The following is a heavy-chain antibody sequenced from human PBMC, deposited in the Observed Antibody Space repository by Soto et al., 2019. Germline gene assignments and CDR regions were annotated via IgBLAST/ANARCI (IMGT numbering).Heavy chain of an antibody. V-gene: IGHV3-33*01. CDR1: GFTFSSYG. J-gene: IGHJ6*02. CDR3: ARGLTAMVRPVYSYYGMDV. CDR2: VWYDGSNK. D-gene: IGHD5-18*01. Sequence: QVQLVESGGGVVQPGRSLRLSCAACGFTFSSYGMHWVRQAPGKGLEWVAGVWYDGSNKYYADSVKGGVTISRDNSNNTLYLQINTLSAQDTAVYYCARGLTAMVRPVYSYYGMDVWGQGTTVTVSS.